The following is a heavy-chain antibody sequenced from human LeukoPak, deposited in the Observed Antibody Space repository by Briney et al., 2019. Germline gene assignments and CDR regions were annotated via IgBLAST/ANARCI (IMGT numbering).Heavy chain of an antibody. Sequence: KPGGSLRLACAASEFIFSDYYMTWIRQAPGKGLEWVAHISQNGDSVFYADSVKGRFTISRDNTKNSLSLQMNNLRAEDTAVYYCVREEDYYMDVWGRGTTVTVSS. V-gene: IGHV3-11*01. J-gene: IGHJ6*03. CDR3: VREEDYYMDV. CDR2: ISQNGDSV. CDR1: EFIFSDYY.